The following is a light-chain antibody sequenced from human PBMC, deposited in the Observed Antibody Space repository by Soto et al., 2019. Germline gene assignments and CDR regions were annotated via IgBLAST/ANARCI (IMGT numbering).Light chain of an antibody. Sequence: EIVLTQSPGTLSLSPGERATLSCRASQSVSNSYLAWYQQKPGQAPRLLIYGASSRATGIPDRFSGSGSGTDFTLTISRLEPEDFAVYYCQQYGSSQTFGQGTKLEIK. CDR3: QQYGSSQT. V-gene: IGKV3-20*01. J-gene: IGKJ2*01. CDR2: GAS. CDR1: QSVSNSY.